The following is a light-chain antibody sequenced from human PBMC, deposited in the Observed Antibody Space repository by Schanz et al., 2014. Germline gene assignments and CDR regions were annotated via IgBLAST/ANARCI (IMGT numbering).Light chain of an antibody. CDR1: SSDVGGYNY. CDR2: EVS. J-gene: IGLJ2*01. CDR3: CSYGGANIFVK. V-gene: IGLV2-8*01. Sequence: QSALTQPPSASGSPGQSVTISCTGTSSDVGGYNYVSWYQQHPGKAPKLMIYEVSKRPLGVPDRFSGSKSGNTASLTISGLQAEDEADYYCCSYGGANIFVKFGGGTKLTVL.